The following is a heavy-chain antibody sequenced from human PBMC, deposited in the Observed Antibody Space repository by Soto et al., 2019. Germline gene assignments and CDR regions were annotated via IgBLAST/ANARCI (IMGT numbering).Heavy chain of an antibody. Sequence: GESLKISCNGPGYRFPGYWIGLVPQMPGKGLDWMGVIYPGDSDTRYSPSFHGQVTISADKSISTAYLQWSSLKASDTAMYFCARLPGVRGVFDGFNVWGQGTMVTVSS. D-gene: IGHD3-10*01. CDR3: ARLPGVRGVFDGFNV. CDR2: IYPGDSDT. V-gene: IGHV5-51*01. CDR1: GYRFPGYW. J-gene: IGHJ3*01.